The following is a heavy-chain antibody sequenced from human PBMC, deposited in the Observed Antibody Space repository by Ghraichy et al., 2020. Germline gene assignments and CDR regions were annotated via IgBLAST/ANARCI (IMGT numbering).Heavy chain of an antibody. Sequence: ASVKVSCKASGYTFTGYYMHWVRQAPGQGLEWMGWINPNSGGTNYAQKFQGRVTMTRDTSISTAYMELSRLRSDDTAVYYCARGGAQYYYGSGRVGMDVWGQGTTVTVSS. D-gene: IGHD3-10*01. CDR2: INPNSGGT. CDR1: GYTFTGYY. CDR3: ARGGAQYYYGSGRVGMDV. J-gene: IGHJ6*02. V-gene: IGHV1-2*02.